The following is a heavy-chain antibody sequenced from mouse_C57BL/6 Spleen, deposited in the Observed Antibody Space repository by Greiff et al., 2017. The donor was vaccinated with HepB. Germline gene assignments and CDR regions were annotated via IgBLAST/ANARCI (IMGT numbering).Heavy chain of an antibody. Sequence: QVQLKESGAELVKPGASVKVSCKASGYTFTSYWMHWVKQRPGQGLEGIGRIHPSDSDTNYNQKFKGKATLTVDKSSSTAYMQLSSLTSEDSAVYYCAMEELRIYYDYDGGYFDYWGQGTTLTVSS. J-gene: IGHJ2*01. CDR3: AMEELRIYYDYDGGYFDY. V-gene: IGHV1-74*01. D-gene: IGHD2-4*01. CDR1: GYTFTSYW. CDR2: IHPSDSDT.